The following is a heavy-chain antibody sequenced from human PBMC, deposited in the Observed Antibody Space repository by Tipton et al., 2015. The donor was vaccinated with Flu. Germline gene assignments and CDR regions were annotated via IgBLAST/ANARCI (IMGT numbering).Heavy chain of an antibody. J-gene: IGHJ5*01. CDR3: ARRDYSNYVSEPKNWFDS. V-gene: IGHV4-38-2*01. D-gene: IGHD4-11*01. CDR2: IFHSGNS. CDR1: GYSIRSSNYY. Sequence: LRLSCAVSGYSIRSSNYYWGWIRQPPGKGLEWIGNIFHSGNSYHNPSLKSRVTMSVEASKNQFSLKLSSVTAADTAVYYCARRDYSNYVSEPKNWFDSWGQGALVIVSS.